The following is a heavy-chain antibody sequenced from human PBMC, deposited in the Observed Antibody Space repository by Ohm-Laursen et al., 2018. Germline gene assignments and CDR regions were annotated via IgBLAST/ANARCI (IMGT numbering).Heavy chain of an antibody. V-gene: IGHV3-23*01. CDR2: ISNSGDST. Sequence: SLRLSCTASGFTFSSYAMSWVRQAPGKGLEWVSAISNSGDSTYYADSVKGRFTISRDNSKNTLYLQMNNLRAEDTAVYYCAKHRSATWVHKRFDYWGQGTPVTVSS. D-gene: IGHD5-12*01. CDR1: GFTFSSYA. CDR3: AKHRSATWVHKRFDY. J-gene: IGHJ4*02.